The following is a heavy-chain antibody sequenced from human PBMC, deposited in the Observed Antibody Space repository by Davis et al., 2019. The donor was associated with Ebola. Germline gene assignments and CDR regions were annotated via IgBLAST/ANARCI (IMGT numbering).Heavy chain of an antibody. Sequence: SETLSLTCTVSGGSVSSGYYYWSWIRQPPGKGLEWIGYIYYSGSTNYNPSLKSRVTISVDTSKNQFSLKLSSVTAADTAVYYCARVSPLMVYAMTSSPQYYYYDMDVWGKGTTVTVSS. V-gene: IGHV4-61*01. J-gene: IGHJ6*04. CDR1: GGSVSSGYYY. CDR3: ARVSPLMVYAMTSSPQYYYYDMDV. CDR2: IYYSGST. D-gene: IGHD2-8*01.